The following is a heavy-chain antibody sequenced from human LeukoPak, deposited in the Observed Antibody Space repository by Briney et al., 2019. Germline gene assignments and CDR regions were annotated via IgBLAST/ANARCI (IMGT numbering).Heavy chain of an antibody. V-gene: IGHV4-39*07. Sequence: SETLSLTCTVSGGSISSSSYYWGWIRQPPGKGLEWIGSIYYSGSTYYNPSLKSRVTISVDTSKNQFSLKLSSVTAADTAVYYCATGGGQLAYYYYYMDVWGKGTTVTVSS. D-gene: IGHD6-6*01. J-gene: IGHJ6*03. CDR3: ATGGGQLAYYYYYMDV. CDR1: GGSISSSSYY. CDR2: IYYSGST.